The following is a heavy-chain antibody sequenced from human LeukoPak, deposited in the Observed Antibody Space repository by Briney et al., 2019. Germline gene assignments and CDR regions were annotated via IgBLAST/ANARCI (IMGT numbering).Heavy chain of an antibody. CDR1: GGSISSSSYY. D-gene: IGHD3-22*01. Sequence: SETLSLTCTVSGGSISSSSYYWGWIRQPPGKGLEWIGSIYYSGSTYYNPSLKSRVTISVDTSKNQFSLKLSSVTAADTAVYYCARCYDSSGLLDYWGQGTLVTVSS. CDR2: IYYSGST. J-gene: IGHJ4*02. CDR3: ARCYDSSGLLDY. V-gene: IGHV4-39*01.